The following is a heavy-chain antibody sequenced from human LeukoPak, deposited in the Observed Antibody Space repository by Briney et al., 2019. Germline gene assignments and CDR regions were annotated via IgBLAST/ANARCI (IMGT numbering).Heavy chain of an antibody. V-gene: IGHV3-11*04. CDR3: ARGALRFLEWLLRPEYYFDY. CDR1: GFTFSDYY. J-gene: IGHJ4*02. D-gene: IGHD3-3*01. CDR2: ISSSGSTI. Sequence: PGGSLRLSCAASGFTFSDYYMSWIRQAPGKGLEWVSYISSSGSTIYYADSVKGRFTISRDNAKNSLYLQMNSLRAEDTAVYYCARGALRFLEWLLRPEYYFDYWGQGTLVTVSS.